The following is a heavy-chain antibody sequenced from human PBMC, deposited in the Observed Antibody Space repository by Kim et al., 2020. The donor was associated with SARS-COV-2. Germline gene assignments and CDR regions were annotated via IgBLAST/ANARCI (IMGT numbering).Heavy chain of an antibody. J-gene: IGHJ4*02. V-gene: IGHV4-39*07. D-gene: IGHD2-15*01. Sequence: TPSLKSRVTISVDTSKNQFSLKLSSVTAADTAVYYCARDPNVDPVSGFDYWGQGTLVTVSS. CDR3: ARDPNVDPVSGFDY.